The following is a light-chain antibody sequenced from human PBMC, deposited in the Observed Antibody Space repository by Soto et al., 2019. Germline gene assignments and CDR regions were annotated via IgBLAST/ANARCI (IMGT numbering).Light chain of an antibody. CDR1: QSISSW. CDR2: KAS. Sequence: DIQMTQSPSTLSASVGDRVTITCRASQSISSWLAWYQQKPGKAPKLLIYKASSLESGVPSRFRGGGSGREHPRKIGTLQPDDFASYCCLQYNSYPYTVGQGNKLEIK. CDR3: LQYNSYPYT. J-gene: IGKJ2*01. V-gene: IGKV1-5*03.